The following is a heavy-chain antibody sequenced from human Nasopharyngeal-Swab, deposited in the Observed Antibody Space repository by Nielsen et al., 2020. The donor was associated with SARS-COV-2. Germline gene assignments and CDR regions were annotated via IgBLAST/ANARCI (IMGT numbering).Heavy chain of an antibody. V-gene: IGHV1-69*13. Sequence: SVKVSCKASGGTFSSYAISWVRQAPGQGLEWMGGIIPIVGTANYAQKFQGRVTITADESTSTAYMELSSLRSEDTAVYYCARAGYCSSTSCDTTDYWGQGTLVTVSS. D-gene: IGHD2-2*02. CDR1: GGTFSSYA. CDR2: IIPIVGTA. CDR3: ARAGYCSSTSCDTTDY. J-gene: IGHJ4*02.